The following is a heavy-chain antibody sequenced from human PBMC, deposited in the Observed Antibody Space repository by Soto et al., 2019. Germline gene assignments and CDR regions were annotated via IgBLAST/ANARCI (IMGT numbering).Heavy chain of an antibody. Sequence: QVQLVQSGAEVKKPGSSVKVSCKASGGTFSSYTISWVRQAPGQGLEWMGRIIPILGIANYAQKFQGRVTITADKPTSTAYMELSRLRSEDTAVYYCARDCSSNSCYGSFFDYWGQGTLVTVSS. J-gene: IGHJ4*02. D-gene: IGHD2-2*01. CDR2: IIPILGIA. CDR3: ARDCSSNSCYGSFFDY. CDR1: GGTFSSYT. V-gene: IGHV1-69*08.